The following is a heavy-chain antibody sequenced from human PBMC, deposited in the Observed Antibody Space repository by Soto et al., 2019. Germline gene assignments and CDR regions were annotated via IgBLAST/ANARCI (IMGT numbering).Heavy chain of an antibody. CDR3: AKARGESPRVQDDCFDY. CDR1: GGSFNNDA. Sequence: QVQLVQSGAEVRKPGSSVKVSCKASGGSFNNDAISWVRQVLGQRLEWMGGIIPLFGAPNYAPDFQGRVSITADESTTTVYMELSSLTSEDTAMYFCAKARGESPRVQDDCFDYWGQGTLVSVAS. D-gene: IGHD1-1*01. J-gene: IGHJ4*02. CDR2: IIPLFGAP. V-gene: IGHV1-69*01.